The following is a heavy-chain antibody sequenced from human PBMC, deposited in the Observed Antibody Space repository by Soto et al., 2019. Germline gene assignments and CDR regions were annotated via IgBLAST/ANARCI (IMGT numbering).Heavy chain of an antibody. CDR2: IYPGDSVS. V-gene: IGHV5-51*01. Sequence: LGESLTISCKGSGYSFTSYWIGWVRQMPGKCLEWMWIIYPGDSVSRYSLSFQGQVTISAVKSISTAYLQWSSLKASDTAMYYCARQKAADYGMDVWGQGTTVTVSS. CDR1: GYSFTSYW. D-gene: IGHD6-25*01. J-gene: IGHJ6*02. CDR3: ARQKAADYGMDV.